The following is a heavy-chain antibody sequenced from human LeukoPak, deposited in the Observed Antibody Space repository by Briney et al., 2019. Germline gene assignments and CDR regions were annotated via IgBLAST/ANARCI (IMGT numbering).Heavy chain of an antibody. V-gene: IGHV3-53*01. J-gene: IGHJ4*02. CDR1: GFIVSSNY. CDR3: VSHSDALTSYSFDY. Sequence: PGGSLRLSCAASGFIVSSNYMSWVRQAPGKGLGWVSIIHSGGNTYYADSVKGRFTVSTDNSKNTVSLQMNSLRADDTALYYCVSHSDALTSYSFDYWGQGTLVTVSS. D-gene: IGHD3-9*01. CDR2: IHSGGNT.